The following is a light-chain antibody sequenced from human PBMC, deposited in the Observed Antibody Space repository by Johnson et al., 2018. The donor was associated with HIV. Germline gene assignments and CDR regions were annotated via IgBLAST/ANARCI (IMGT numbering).Light chain of an antibody. CDR1: SSNIGNNY. Sequence: QSALTQPPSVSAAPGQKVTISCYGSSSNIGNNYVSWYQQLPGTAPKLLIYDNNKRPSGIPDRFSGSKSGTSATLGITGLQTGDEADYYCGTWDSSLSAGEVFGTGTKVTVL. J-gene: IGLJ1*01. CDR3: GTWDSSLSAGEV. CDR2: DNN. V-gene: IGLV1-51*01.